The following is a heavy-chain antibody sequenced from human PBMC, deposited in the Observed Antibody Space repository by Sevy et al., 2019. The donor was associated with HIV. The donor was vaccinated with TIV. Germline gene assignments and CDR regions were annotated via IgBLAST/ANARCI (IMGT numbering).Heavy chain of an antibody. D-gene: IGHD3-3*01. CDR2: INSDGSST. CDR1: GFTFSSYW. CDR3: AREYYDFWSGSNWFDP. Sequence: GGSLRLSCAASGFTFSSYWMHWVRQAPGKGLVWVSRINSDGSSTSYADSVKGRFIISRDNAKNTLYLQMNSLRAEDTAVYYCAREYYDFWSGSNWFDPWGQGTLVTVSS. V-gene: IGHV3-74*01. J-gene: IGHJ5*02.